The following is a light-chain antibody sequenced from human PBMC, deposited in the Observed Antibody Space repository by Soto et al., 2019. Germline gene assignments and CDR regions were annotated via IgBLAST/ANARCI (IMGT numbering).Light chain of an antibody. V-gene: IGKV3-20*01. CDR1: QSVTSY. J-gene: IGKJ4*01. Sequence: IVLPQSPGTLSLSPGERATLSCRASQSVTSYLAWYQQKPGQAPRRLIYGASFRATDVPDRFTAGGSGTDFTITISRLEPEDYAVYYCQQYGRARLTFGGGTKVEIK. CDR3: QQYGRARLT. CDR2: GAS.